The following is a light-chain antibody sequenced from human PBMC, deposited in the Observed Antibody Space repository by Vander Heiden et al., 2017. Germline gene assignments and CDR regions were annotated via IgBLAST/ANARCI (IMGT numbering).Light chain of an antibody. J-gene: IGKJ1*01. Sequence: DVVMPQSPLSLRVTLGQPASISCRSSQSLASSDGNTYLNWFQQRPGQTPRRLLYRVSSRDSGVPDRSSGSGSGTDFTLKISRVEAADLGVSYSRQGKHWPRTFGQGTRVEIK. CDR3: RQGKHWPRT. V-gene: IGKV2-30*01. CDR2: RVS. CDR1: QSLASSDGNTY.